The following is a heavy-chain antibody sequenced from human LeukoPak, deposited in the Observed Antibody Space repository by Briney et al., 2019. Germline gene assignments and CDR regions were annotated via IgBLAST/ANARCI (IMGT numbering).Heavy chain of an antibody. Sequence: SETLSLTCTVSGGSISSYYWSWIRQPPGKGLEWIGYIYTSGSTNYNPSLKSRVTMSVDTSKNQFSLKLSSVTAADTAVYYCARDLGYNWFDPWGQGTLVTVSS. V-gene: IGHV4-4*08. CDR1: GGSISSYY. J-gene: IGHJ5*02. CDR2: IYTSGST. CDR3: ARDLGYNWFDP.